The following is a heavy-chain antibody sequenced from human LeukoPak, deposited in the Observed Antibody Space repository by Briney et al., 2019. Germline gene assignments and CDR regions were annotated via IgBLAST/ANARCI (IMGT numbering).Heavy chain of an antibody. D-gene: IGHD6-19*01. Sequence: GGSLRLSCAASGFNFSDYYMRWIRQAPGKGREGVAYISSSGSDIYYEDAVKGRFTISRDNAKKSLYLQMNSLRAEDTAVYYCARDKRVAVAGTGEFAYWGQGTLVTVSS. V-gene: IGHV3-11*01. CDR3: ARDKRVAVAGTGEFAY. CDR1: GFNFSDYY. CDR2: ISSSGSDI. J-gene: IGHJ4*02.